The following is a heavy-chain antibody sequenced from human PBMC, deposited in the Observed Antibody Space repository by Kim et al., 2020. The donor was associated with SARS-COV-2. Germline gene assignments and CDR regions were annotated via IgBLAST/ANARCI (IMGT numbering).Heavy chain of an antibody. CDR3: ARVNSKLELRFYYYGMDV. CDR1: GFTFSSYG. D-gene: IGHD1-7*01. J-gene: IGHJ6*02. Sequence: GGSLRLSCAASGFTFSSYGMHWVRQAPGKGLEWVAVIWYDGSNKYYADSVKGRFTISRDNSKNTLYLQMNSLRAEDTAVYYCARVNSKLELRFYYYGMDVWGQGTTVTVSS. CDR2: IWYDGSNK. V-gene: IGHV3-33*01.